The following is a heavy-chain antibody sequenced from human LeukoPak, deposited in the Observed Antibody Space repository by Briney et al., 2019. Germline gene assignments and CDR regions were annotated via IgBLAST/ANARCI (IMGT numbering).Heavy chain of an antibody. J-gene: IGHJ4*02. V-gene: IGHV4-34*01. CDR1: GGSFSGYY. D-gene: IGHD3-10*01. CDR2: INHSGST. CDR3: ARGLALLWFGEPFDY. Sequence: SETLSLTCAVYGGSFSGYYWSWIRQPPGKGLEWIGEINHSGSTNYNPSLKSRVTISVDTSKNQFSLKLSSVTAADTAVYYCARGLALLWFGEPFDYWGQGTLVTASS.